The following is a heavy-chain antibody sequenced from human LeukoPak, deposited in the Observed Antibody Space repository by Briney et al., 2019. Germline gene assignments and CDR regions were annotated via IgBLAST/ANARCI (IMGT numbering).Heavy chain of an antibody. CDR2: ISSSGSTI. V-gene: IGHV3-11*04. CDR3: ASSDYYDSSGYPCY. D-gene: IGHD3-22*01. CDR1: GFTFSDYY. Sequence: GGSLRLSCAASGFTFSDYYMSWIRQAPGKGLEWVSYISSSGSTIYYADSVKGRFTISRDNAKNSLYLQMNSLRAEDTAVYYCASSDYYDSSGYPCYWGQGTLVTVSS. J-gene: IGHJ4*02.